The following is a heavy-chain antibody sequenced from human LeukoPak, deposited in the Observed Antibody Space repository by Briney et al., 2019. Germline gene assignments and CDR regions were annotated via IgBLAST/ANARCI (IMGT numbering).Heavy chain of an antibody. CDR3: ARAVLSGSYFIYYYYMDV. CDR2: IIPIFGTA. V-gene: IGHV1-69*13. CDR1: GGTFSSYA. J-gene: IGHJ6*03. Sequence: SVKVSCKASGGTFSSYAISWVRQAPGQGLEWMGGIIPIFGTANYAQKFQGRVTITADESTSTAYMELSSLRSEDTAVYYCARAVLSGSYFIYYYYMDVWGKGTTVTISS. D-gene: IGHD1-26*01.